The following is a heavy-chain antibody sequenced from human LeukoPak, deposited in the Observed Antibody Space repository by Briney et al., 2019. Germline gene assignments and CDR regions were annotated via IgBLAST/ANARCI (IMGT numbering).Heavy chain of an antibody. Sequence: SETLSLTCTVSGGSISSYYWSWIRQPAGKGLEWIGRIYTSGSTSYNPSLKSRVTMSVDTSKNQFSLKLSSVTAADTAVYYCATLTYYYDSSGRGSYAFDIWGQGTMVTVSS. J-gene: IGHJ3*02. CDR1: GGSISSYY. V-gene: IGHV4-4*07. CDR3: ATLTYYYDSSGRGSYAFDI. CDR2: IYTSGST. D-gene: IGHD3-22*01.